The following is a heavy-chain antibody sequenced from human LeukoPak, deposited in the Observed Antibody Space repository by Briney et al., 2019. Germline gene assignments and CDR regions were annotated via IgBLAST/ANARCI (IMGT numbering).Heavy chain of an antibody. CDR2: INRDGSER. V-gene: IGHV3-7*03. J-gene: IGHJ4*02. Sequence: GGSLRLSCAASGFTFSNYWMTWVRQAPGKGLEWVANINRDGSERYYVDSVKGRFTISRDDAKSSLYLQMNSLRSDDTAVYYCARDLSNWNDYPPDGNDYWGQGTLVTVSS. CDR1: GFTFSNYW. D-gene: IGHD1-20*01. CDR3: ARDLSNWNDYPPDGNDY.